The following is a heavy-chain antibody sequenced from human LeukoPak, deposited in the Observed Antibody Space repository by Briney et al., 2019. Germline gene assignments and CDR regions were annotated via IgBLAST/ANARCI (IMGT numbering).Heavy chain of an antibody. J-gene: IGHJ4*02. CDR2: INTNGRST. CDR3: VKISTTDRQYYFDY. CDR1: GFTFSNYA. D-gene: IGHD1-14*01. Sequence: GGSLRLSCSASGFTFSNYAMHRVRQAPGKGLEYVSAINTNGRSTYYADSVKGKFTISRDNSNNTLYLHMSSLRAEDTAVYYCVKISTTDRQYYFDYWGQGTLVTVSS. V-gene: IGHV3-64D*06.